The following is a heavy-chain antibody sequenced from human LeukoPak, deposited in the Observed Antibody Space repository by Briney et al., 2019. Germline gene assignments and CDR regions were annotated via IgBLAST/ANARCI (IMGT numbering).Heavy chain of an antibody. CDR1: GFTFSSYS. Sequence: GGSLRLSCAASGFTFSSYSLNWVRQAPGKGLEWVSSISSSSSYIHYADSVKGRFTIPRDNAKNSLYLQMNSLRAEDTAVYYCASITMVSGDYWGQGTLVTVSS. J-gene: IGHJ4*02. CDR2: ISSSSSYI. V-gene: IGHV3-21*01. D-gene: IGHD3-10*01. CDR3: ASITMVSGDY.